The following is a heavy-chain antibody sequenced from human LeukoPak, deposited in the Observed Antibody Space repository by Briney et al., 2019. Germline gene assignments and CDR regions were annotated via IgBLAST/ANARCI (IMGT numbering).Heavy chain of an antibody. J-gene: IGHJ4*02. CDR2: IYYSGST. D-gene: IGHD5-18*01. CDR1: GGSISSYY. Sequence: SETLSRTCTVSGGSISSYYWSWIRQPPGKGLEWIGYIYYSGSTSYNPSLKSRVTISVDTSKNQFSLKLSSVTAADTAVYYCARRGYSLIDWGQGTLVTVSS. CDR3: ARRGYSLID. V-gene: IGHV4-59*01.